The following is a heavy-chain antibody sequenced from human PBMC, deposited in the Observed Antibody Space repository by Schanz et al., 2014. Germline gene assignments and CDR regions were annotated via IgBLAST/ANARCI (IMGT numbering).Heavy chain of an antibody. Sequence: VQLVESGGGVVQPGRSLRLSCAASGFTFSNYAMHWVRQAPGKGLEWVSTIYSSGSTYYADSVRGRFTISRDNSMNTVHLQMDGLRVEDTAVYYCARDAVALVPEYYMDVWGKGTPVTVSS. V-gene: IGHV3-NL1*01. CDR1: GFTFSNYA. CDR3: ARDAVALVPEYYMDV. CDR2: IYSSGST. J-gene: IGHJ6*03. D-gene: IGHD2-15*01.